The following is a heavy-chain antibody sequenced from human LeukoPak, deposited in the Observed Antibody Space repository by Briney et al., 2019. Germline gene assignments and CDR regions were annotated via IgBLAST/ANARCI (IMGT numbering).Heavy chain of an antibody. Sequence: SETLSLTCTVSGGSISSGGYYWSWIRQHPGKGLEWIGYIYYSGSTYYNPYLKSRVTISVDTSKNQFSLKLSSVTAADTAVYYCAREQQLDDAFDIWGQGTMVTVSS. D-gene: IGHD6-13*01. V-gene: IGHV4-31*03. CDR3: AREQQLDDAFDI. CDR1: GGSISSGGYY. CDR2: IYYSGST. J-gene: IGHJ3*02.